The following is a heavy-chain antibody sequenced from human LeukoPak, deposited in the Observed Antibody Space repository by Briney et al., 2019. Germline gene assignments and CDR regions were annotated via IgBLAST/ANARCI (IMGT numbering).Heavy chain of an antibody. CDR2: INHSGST. D-gene: IGHD1-20*01. J-gene: IGHJ4*02. CDR3: VRVMGNWNPFDY. CDR1: AGSFSGYY. Sequence: SETLSLTCAVYAGSFSGYYWSWIRQPPGKGLEGIGEINHSGSTNYNPSLKNRVTISVDTSKNQFSLKLSSVTAADTAVYYCVRVMGNWNPFDYWGQGTLVTVS. V-gene: IGHV4-34*01.